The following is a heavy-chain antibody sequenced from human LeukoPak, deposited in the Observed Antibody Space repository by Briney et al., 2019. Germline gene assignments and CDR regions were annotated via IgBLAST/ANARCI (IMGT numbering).Heavy chain of an antibody. CDR1: GGSFSGYY. Sequence: SETLSLTCAVYGGSFSGYYWSWIRQPPGKGLEWIGEINHSGSPNYNPSLKSRVTISVDTSKNQFSLKLSSVTAADTAVYYCARGIVVVETAIFDYWGQGTLVTVSS. CDR2: INHSGSP. CDR3: ARGIVVVETAIFDY. J-gene: IGHJ4*02. D-gene: IGHD2-15*01. V-gene: IGHV4-34*01.